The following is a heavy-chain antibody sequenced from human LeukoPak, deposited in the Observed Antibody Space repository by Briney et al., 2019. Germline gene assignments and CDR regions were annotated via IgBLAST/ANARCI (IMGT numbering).Heavy chain of an antibody. CDR2: IYYNGRT. Sequence: SETLSLTCTVSGGSISSDYWSWLRQPPGKGLEWIGYIYYNGRTSYDPSLESRVTISLDTSKNQFSLKLSSVTAADTAVYYCARGTMDDFWSGYLPHNWFDPWGQGTLVTVSS. J-gene: IGHJ5*02. CDR1: GGSISSDY. CDR3: ARGTMDDFWSGYLPHNWFDP. V-gene: IGHV4-59*08. D-gene: IGHD3-3*01.